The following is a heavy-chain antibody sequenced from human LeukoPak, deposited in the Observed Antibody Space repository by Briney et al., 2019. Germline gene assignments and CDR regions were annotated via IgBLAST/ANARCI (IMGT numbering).Heavy chain of an antibody. Sequence: PSETLSLTCAVYGGSFSGYYWSWVRQPPGKGLEWIGEINHSGTTNYNPSLKSRLTISVDTAKNQFSLNLSSLTAADTAVYYCASNGPLLSDTSRYYFDSWGKGTLVTVSS. CDR2: INHSGTT. J-gene: IGHJ4*02. CDR1: GGSFSGYY. CDR3: ASNGPLLSDTSRYYFDS. D-gene: IGHD3-22*01. V-gene: IGHV4-34*01.